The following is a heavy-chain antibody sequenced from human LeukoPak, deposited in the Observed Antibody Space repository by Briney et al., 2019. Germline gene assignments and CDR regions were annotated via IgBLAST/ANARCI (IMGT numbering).Heavy chain of an antibody. D-gene: IGHD3-9*01. J-gene: IGHJ4*02. V-gene: IGHV3-23*01. CDR1: GFTFSTYA. CDR3: VKDHGWLLYS. CDR2: ISLDGATT. Sequence: GGSLRLSCVASGFTFSTYAMSWVRQAPGKGLEWVSGISLDGATTYYAGSVEGRFTISRDNSKNTLYLQMNSLRADDTAVYYCVKDHGWLLYSWGQGTLVTVSS.